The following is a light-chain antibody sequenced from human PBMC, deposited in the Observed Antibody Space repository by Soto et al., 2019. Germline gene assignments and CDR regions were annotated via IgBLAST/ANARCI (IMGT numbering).Light chain of an antibody. CDR3: QQYGSSPPWT. J-gene: IGKJ1*01. Sequence: EIVLTQSPGTLSLSPGERATLSCRASQSVSSSFLAWYQQKPGQAPRLLIYGASSRATGIPDRFSGSGSGAEVPLTISRLEPEDFAVYYCQQYGSSPPWTVGQGTKVEIK. CDR1: QSVSSSF. CDR2: GAS. V-gene: IGKV3-20*01.